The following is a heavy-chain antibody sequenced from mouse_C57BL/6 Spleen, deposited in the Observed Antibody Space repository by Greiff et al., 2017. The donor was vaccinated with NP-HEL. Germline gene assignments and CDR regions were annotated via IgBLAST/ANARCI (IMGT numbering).Heavy chain of an antibody. CDR1: GYTFTSYW. CDR3: ARSGSSSYYFDY. J-gene: IGHJ2*01. CDR2: IDPSDSYT. V-gene: IGHV1-69*01. Sequence: QVQLQQPGAELVMPGASVKLSCKASGYTFTSYWMHWVKQRPGQGLEWIGEIDPSDSYTNYNQKFKGKSTLTVDKSSSTAYMQRTSLTAEYSAVYYCARSGSSSYYFDYWGQGTTLTVSS. D-gene: IGHD1-1*01.